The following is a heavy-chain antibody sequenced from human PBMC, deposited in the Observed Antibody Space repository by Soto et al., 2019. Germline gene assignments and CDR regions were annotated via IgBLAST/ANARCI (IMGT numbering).Heavy chain of an antibody. CDR3: ARGPGI. V-gene: IGHV4-59*12. Sequence: ETLSLTCTVSGGSISGYYWSWIRQHPGKGLEWIGYMYNTGSTYYNPSLKSRVTISVDTSKNQFSLKLSSVTAADTAVYYCARGPGIWGKGTLVTVSS. CDR2: MYNTGST. J-gene: IGHJ4*02. CDR1: GGSISGYY.